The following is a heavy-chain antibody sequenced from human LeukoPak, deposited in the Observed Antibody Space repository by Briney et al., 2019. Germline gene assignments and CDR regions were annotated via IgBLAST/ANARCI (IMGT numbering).Heavy chain of an antibody. CDR2: INPNSGDT. J-gene: IGHJ4*02. CDR3: ARDYCSSTSCLFDY. V-gene: IGHV1-2*06. CDR1: GYTFIGYH. Sequence: ASVKVSCTASGYTFIGYHMHWVRQAPGQGLEWMGRINPNSGDTNYAQKFQGRVTMTRDTSISTAYVELSRLRSDDTAVYYCARDYCSSTSCLFDYWGQGTLVTVSS. D-gene: IGHD2-2*01.